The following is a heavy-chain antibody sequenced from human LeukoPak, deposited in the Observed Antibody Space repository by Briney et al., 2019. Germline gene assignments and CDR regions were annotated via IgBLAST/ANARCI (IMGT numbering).Heavy chain of an antibody. CDR1: GFTFSSYG. CDR2: ISYDVSNK. J-gene: IGHJ4*02. CDR3: AKDRTPYSGSYFDY. V-gene: IGHV3-30*18. Sequence: PGRSLRLSCAASGFTFSSYGMHWVRQAPGKGLEWVAVISYDVSNKYYADSVKGRFTISRDNSKNTLCLQMNSLRAEDTAVYYCAKDRTPYSGSYFDYWGQGTLVTVSS. D-gene: IGHD1-26*01.